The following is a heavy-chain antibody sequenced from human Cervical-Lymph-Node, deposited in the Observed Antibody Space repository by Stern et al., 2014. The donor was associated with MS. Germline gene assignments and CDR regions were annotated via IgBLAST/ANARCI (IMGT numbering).Heavy chain of an antibody. CDR2: MNPKSGDK. CDR3: ARGQIQYYDNIAYYAWFDS. Sequence: VQLVESGAEVKKPGASVKVSCKASGYTFTTFDINWVRQATGQGLEWMGWMNPKSGDKGYAQKFQGRLTMTRNTSLSTAYMELSSLRSEDTAVYYCARGQIQYYDNIAYYAWFDSWGQGNLVTVSS. V-gene: IGHV1-8*01. CDR1: GYTFTTFD. J-gene: IGHJ5*01. D-gene: IGHD3-22*01.